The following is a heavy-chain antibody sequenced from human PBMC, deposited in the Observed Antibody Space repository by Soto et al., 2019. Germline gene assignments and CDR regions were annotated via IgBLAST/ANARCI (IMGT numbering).Heavy chain of an antibody. D-gene: IGHD6-13*01. Sequence: GASVKVSCKASGYTFTSYDINWVRQATGQGLEWMGWMNPNSGNTGYAQKFQDRVTMTRNTSISTAYMELSSLRSEDTAVYYCAREGIAAAGTLFYFDYWGQGTLVTVSS. CDR1: GYTFTSYD. CDR3: AREGIAAAGTLFYFDY. CDR2: MNPNSGNT. V-gene: IGHV1-8*01. J-gene: IGHJ4*02.